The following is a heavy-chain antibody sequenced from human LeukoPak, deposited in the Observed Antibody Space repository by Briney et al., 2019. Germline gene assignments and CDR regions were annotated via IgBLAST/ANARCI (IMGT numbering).Heavy chain of an antibody. V-gene: IGHV4-30-4*01. CDR2: IYYSGST. CDR3: ARGGGYQLLDTPIDY. CDR1: GGSISSGDYY. D-gene: IGHD2-2*01. J-gene: IGHJ4*02. Sequence: PSQTLSLTCTVSGGSISSGDYYWSWLRQPPGKGLEWIVYIYYSGSTYYNPSLKSRVTISVDTSKNQFSLKLSSVTAADTAVYYCARGGGYQLLDTPIDYWGQGTLATVSS.